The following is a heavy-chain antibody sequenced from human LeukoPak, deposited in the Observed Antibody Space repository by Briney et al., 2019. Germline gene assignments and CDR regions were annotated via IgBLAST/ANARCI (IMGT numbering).Heavy chain of an antibody. CDR1: DASITNSY. Sequence: PSETLSLTCTVSDASITNSYWNWVRQPPGKGLEWIGYIYSSGSTNYNPSLKSRVTISLAASKNQFSLKLTSVTAADTAVYYCANSYDGKIVPFDNWGQGALVAVSS. CDR2: IYSSGST. CDR3: ANSYDGKIVPFDN. D-gene: IGHD4-23*01. J-gene: IGHJ4*02. V-gene: IGHV4-4*09.